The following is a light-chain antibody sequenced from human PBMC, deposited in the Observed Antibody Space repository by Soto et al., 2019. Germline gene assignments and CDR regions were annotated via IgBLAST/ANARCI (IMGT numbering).Light chain of an antibody. CDR1: SSDVGGYNY. Sequence: QSVLTQPASVSGSPGQSITISCTGSSSDVGGYNYVSWYQQHPGKAPKLMIYEVSNRPSGISNRFSGSKSGNTASLTLSGLQAEDEADYYCCSHAVSYTYVFGTGTKLTVL. J-gene: IGLJ1*01. CDR3: CSHAVSYTYV. CDR2: EVS. V-gene: IGLV2-14*01.